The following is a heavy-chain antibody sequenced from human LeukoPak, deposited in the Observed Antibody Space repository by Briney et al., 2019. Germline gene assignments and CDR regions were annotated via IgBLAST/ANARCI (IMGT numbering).Heavy chain of an antibody. CDR2: INSDGSST. D-gene: IGHD3-22*01. V-gene: IGHV3-74*01. J-gene: IGHJ4*02. CDR3: ARVFAYYYDSSGPPYYFDY. CDR1: GFTFSSYW. Sequence: GGSLRLSCAASGFTFSSYWMHWVRQAPGKGLVWVSRINSDGSSTSYADSVKGRFTISRDNAKNSLYLQMNSLRDEDTAVYYCARVFAYYYDSSGPPYYFDYWGQGTLVTVSS.